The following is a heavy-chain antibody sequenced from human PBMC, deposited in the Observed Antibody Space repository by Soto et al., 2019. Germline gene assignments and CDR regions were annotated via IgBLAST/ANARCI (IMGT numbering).Heavy chain of an antibody. CDR1: GYMFNTYG. Sequence: QVQLLQSGAEVKKPGASVKVSCKASGYMFNTYGITWVRQAPGQGLEWMGWISVYNGNIDYAQKFEGRVTMIIETSTSTAYMELKSLTSDDTAVYYCARTYGSGDYFLPFEYWGQGTPVSVSS. D-gene: IGHD3-10*01. CDR2: ISVYNGNI. J-gene: IGHJ4*02. V-gene: IGHV1-18*01. CDR3: ARTYGSGDYFLPFEY.